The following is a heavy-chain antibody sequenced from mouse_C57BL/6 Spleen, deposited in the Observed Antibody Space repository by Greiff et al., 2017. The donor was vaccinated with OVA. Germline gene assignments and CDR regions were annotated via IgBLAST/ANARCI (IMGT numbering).Heavy chain of an antibody. V-gene: IGHV1-53*01. CDR2: INPSNGGT. J-gene: IGHJ3*01. D-gene: IGHD1-1*01. CDR3: ARTRGFITTVVPFAY. Sequence: QVQLQQPGTELVKPGASVKLSCKASGYTFTSYWMHWVKQRPGQGLEWIGNINPSNGGTNYNEKFKSKATLTVDKSSSTAYMQLSSLTSEDSAVYYCARTRGFITTVVPFAYWGQGTLVTVSA. CDR1: GYTFTSYW.